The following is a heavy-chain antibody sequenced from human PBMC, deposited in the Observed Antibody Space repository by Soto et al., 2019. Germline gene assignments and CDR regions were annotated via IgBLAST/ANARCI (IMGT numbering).Heavy chain of an antibody. CDR2: IYYSGST. J-gene: IGHJ6*03. Sequence: SETLSLTCSVSGGSISSGGYYCSWIRQHPGKGLEWIGYIYYSGSTYYNPSLKSRVTISVDTSKNQFSLKLSSVTAADTAVYYCARALYTYYYYYYMDVSGKGTTVTVS. CDR1: GGSISSGGYY. V-gene: IGHV4-31*03. CDR3: ARALYTYYYYYYMDV.